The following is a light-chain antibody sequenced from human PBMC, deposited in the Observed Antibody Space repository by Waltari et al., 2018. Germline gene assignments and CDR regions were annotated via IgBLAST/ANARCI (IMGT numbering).Light chain of an antibody. J-gene: IGLJ1*01. CDR1: SSDVGSYNL. V-gene: IGLV2-23*02. CDR3: CSYAGSSTYV. CDR2: EVN. Sequence: QSALTQPASASGSPGQSITISCTGTSSDVGSYNLVSWYQQHPGKAPNPMIYEVNKRASVVSNRFSGSRSGNTASLTISGLQSEDEADYYCCSYAGSSTYVFGTGTKVTVL.